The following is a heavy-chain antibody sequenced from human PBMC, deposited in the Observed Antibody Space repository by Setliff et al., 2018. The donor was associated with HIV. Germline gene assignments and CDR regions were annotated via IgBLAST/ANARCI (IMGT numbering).Heavy chain of an antibody. Sequence: GGSLRLSCTASGFTFGDYGMSWVRQAPGKGLEWVSFIYSDGRTFYTDSVQGRFTISRDDSKNMLYLQMHSVRVDDTAAYYCAKGVKWLDPWGQGTLVTVSS. CDR1: GFTFGDYG. CDR3: AKGVKWLDP. V-gene: IGHV3-53*01. J-gene: IGHJ5*02. D-gene: IGHD3-16*01. CDR2: IYSDGRT.